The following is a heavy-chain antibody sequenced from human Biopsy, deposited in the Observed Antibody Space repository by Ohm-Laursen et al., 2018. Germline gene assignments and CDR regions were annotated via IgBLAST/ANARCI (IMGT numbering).Heavy chain of an antibody. V-gene: IGHV4-59*08. CDR1: NVSFSSFY. CDR2: ASYSGYT. CDR3: ARLGNFWNAEDGLDL. Sequence: TLSLTCAVYNVSFSSFYWTWIRQPPGQGLERIGHASYSGYTNYNPSLKSRVTISVDTSKNPFSLNLRSVTAADTAVYSCARLGNFWNAEDGLDLWGLGTMVTVSS. J-gene: IGHJ3*01. D-gene: IGHD3-3*01.